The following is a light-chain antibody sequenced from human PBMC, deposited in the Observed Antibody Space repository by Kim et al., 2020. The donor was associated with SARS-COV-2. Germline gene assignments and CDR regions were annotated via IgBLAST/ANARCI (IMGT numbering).Light chain of an antibody. V-gene: IGKV1-27*01. J-gene: IGKJ3*01. CDR3: QKDNSAPPFA. Sequence: DIQMTQSPPSLSASVGDRVTITCRASQGIGNYLAWYQQKPGKVPNLLIYGATTLQSGVPSRFSGSGYGTDFTLTISSLQPEDVATYYCQKDNSAPPFAFGPGTKVDIK. CDR1: QGIGNY. CDR2: GAT.